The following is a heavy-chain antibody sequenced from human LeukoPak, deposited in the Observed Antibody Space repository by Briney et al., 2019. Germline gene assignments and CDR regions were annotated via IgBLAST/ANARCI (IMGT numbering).Heavy chain of an antibody. CDR1: GYTFTDYY. V-gene: IGHV1-2*02. J-gene: IGHJ4*02. D-gene: IGHD3-10*01. Sequence: GASVKVPRQASGYTFTDYYMHWVRQAPGQGLEWVGCINPNSGGTNYAQKFQGRVTVTRDASITTTYMELSRLKSDDTAVYYCACGGSSGDYWGQGTVATVSS. CDR2: INPNSGGT. CDR3: ACGGSSGDY.